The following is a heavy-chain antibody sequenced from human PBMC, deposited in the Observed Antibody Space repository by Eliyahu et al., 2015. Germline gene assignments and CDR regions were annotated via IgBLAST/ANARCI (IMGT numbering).Heavy chain of an antibody. V-gene: IGHV3-21*01. CDR1: GFTFSSYS. D-gene: IGHD1-26*01. CDR3: AREVGATFQRGAFDI. Sequence: EVQLVESGGGLVKPGGSLRLSCAAXGFTFSSYSMNWVRQAPGKGLEWVSSISSSSSYIYYADSVKGRFTISRDNAKNSLYLQMNSLRAEDTAVYYCAREVGATFQRGAFDIWGQGTMVTVSS. J-gene: IGHJ3*02. CDR2: ISSSSSYI.